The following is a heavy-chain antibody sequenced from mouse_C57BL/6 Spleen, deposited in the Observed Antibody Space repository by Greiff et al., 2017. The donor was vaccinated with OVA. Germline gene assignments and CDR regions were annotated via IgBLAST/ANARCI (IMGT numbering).Heavy chain of an antibody. CDR1: GFTFSSYA. CDR3: SRGYYYYGSSYGFDY. Sequence: EVKLMESGGGLVKPGGSLKLSCAASGFTFSSYAMSWVRQTPEKRLEWVATISDGGSYTYYPDNVKGRFTISRDNAKNNLYLQMSHLKSEDTAMYYCSRGYYYYGSSYGFDYWGQGTTLTVSS. V-gene: IGHV5-4*03. D-gene: IGHD1-1*01. CDR2: ISDGGSYT. J-gene: IGHJ2*01.